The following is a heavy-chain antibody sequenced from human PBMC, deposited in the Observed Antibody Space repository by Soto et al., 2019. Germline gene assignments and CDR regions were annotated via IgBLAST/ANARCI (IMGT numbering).Heavy chain of an antibody. Sequence: WGSLRLSCAASGFTFTNYWMHWVRQVPGKGLVWVSRIDVVVTGTSYSDSVRGRFTISRDNAENTLYLQMNSLRAEDTAVYYCTTVFDYWGQGTTVTVSA. CDR2: IDVVVTGT. J-gene: IGHJ4*02. CDR3: TTVFDY. V-gene: IGHV3-74*01. CDR1: GFTFTNYW.